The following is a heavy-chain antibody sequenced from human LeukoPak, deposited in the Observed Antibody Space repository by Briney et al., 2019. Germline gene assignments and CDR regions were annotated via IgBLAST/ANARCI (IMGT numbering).Heavy chain of an antibody. CDR2: INHSGST. D-gene: IGHD2-15*01. CDR3: ARERRSYNRHLVVVAARRQPLPPAGAFDI. V-gene: IGHV4-34*01. CDR1: GGSFSGYY. J-gene: IGHJ3*02. Sequence: KASETLSLTCAVYGGSFSGYYWSWIRQPPGKGLEWIGEINHSGSTNYNPSLKSRVTISVDTSKNQFSLKLSSVTAADTAVYYCARERRSYNRHLVVVAARRQPLPPAGAFDIWGQGTMVTVSS.